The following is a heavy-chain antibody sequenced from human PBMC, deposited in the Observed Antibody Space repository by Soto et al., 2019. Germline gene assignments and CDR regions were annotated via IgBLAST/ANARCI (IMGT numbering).Heavy chain of an antibody. CDR2: ISWDGGST. D-gene: IGHD6-19*01. CDR1: GFTFDDYT. Sequence: GGSLRLSCAASGFTFDDYTMHWVRQAPGKGLEWVSLISWDGGSTYYADSVKGRFTISRDNSKNSLYLQMNSLRTEDTALYYCAKDQGIAVAGTAYYFDYWGQGTLVTVSS. V-gene: IGHV3-43*01. J-gene: IGHJ4*02. CDR3: AKDQGIAVAGTAYYFDY.